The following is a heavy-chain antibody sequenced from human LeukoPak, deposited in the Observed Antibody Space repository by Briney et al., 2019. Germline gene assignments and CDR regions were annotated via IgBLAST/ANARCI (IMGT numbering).Heavy chain of an antibody. CDR3: ARGSSWVVVTAIVDAFDI. CDR2: ISSSSSYI. D-gene: IGHD2-21*02. V-gene: IGHV3-21*01. CDR1: GFTFTDYG. J-gene: IGHJ3*02. Sequence: GGSLRLSCEASGFTFTDYGMHWVRQAPGKGLEWVSSISSSSSYIYYADSVKGRFTISRDNAKNSLYLQMNSLRAEDTAVYYCARGSSWVVVTAIVDAFDIWGQGTMVTVSS.